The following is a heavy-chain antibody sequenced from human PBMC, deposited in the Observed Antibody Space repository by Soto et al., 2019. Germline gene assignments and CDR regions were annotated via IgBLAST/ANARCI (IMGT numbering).Heavy chain of an antibody. J-gene: IGHJ6*02. Sequence: KPSETLSLTCTVSGGSISSGGYYWSWIRQHPGKGLEWIGYIYYSGSTYYNPSLKSRVTISVDTSKNQFSLKLSSVTAADTAVYYCARDDGASDYYSGYVSYGMDVWGQGTTVTVSS. CDR3: ARDDGASDYYSGYVSYGMDV. CDR1: GGSISSGGYY. D-gene: IGHD5-12*01. V-gene: IGHV4-31*03. CDR2: IYYSGST.